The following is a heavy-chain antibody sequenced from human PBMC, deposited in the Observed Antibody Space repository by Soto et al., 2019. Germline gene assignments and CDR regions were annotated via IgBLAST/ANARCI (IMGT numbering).Heavy chain of an antibody. CDR1: RFTFSSYA. J-gene: IGHJ4*02. Sequence: DVQLLESGGGLVQPEGSLRLSCAASRFTFSSYAMGWVRQGPGKGLEWVAVVSIGGSTHYADSVRGRFTISRDNFKNTLSLQMNSLTAEDTAVYFCAKRRGAGGHFDYWGQGALVTVSS. CDR2: VSIGGST. CDR3: AKRRGAGGHFDY. V-gene: IGHV3-23*01. D-gene: IGHD2-15*01.